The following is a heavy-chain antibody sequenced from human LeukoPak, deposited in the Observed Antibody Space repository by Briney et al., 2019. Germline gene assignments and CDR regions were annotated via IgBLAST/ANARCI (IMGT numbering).Heavy chain of an antibody. D-gene: IGHD3-22*01. CDR1: GGSFSGYY. CDR2: INHSGST. J-gene: IGHJ3*02. Sequence: SETLSLTCAVYGGSFSGYYWSWIRQPPGKGLEWIGEINHSGSTNYNPSLKSRVTISVDTSKNQVPLKLSSVTAADTAVYYCARDYRGRGSSGYYGDAFDIWGQGTMVTVSS. V-gene: IGHV4-34*01. CDR3: ARDYRGRGSSGYYGDAFDI.